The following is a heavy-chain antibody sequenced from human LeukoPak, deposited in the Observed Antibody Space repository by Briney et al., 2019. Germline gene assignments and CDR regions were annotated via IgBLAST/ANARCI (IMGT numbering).Heavy chain of an antibody. CDR1: GYDFSTFG. J-gene: IGHJ3*02. D-gene: IGHD6-19*01. Sequence: ASVTVSCKASGYDFSTFGISWVRQAPGEGLEWMGWISAYHGKTNFPQRFQGRVTLTTETSTSTAYMELRSLRSDDTAIYYCARDSPFMVPGTGDAFDIWGQGTMVSVSS. CDR3: ARDSPFMVPGTGDAFDI. V-gene: IGHV1-18*01. CDR2: ISAYHGKT.